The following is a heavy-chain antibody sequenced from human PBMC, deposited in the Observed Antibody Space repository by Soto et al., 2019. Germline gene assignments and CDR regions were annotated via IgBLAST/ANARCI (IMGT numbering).Heavy chain of an antibody. CDR2: IYYSGST. D-gene: IGHD2-2*01. Sequence: SETLSLTCTVSGGSISSSSYYWGWIRQPPGKGLEWIGSIYYSGSTYYNPSLKSRVTISVDTSKNQFSLKLSSVTAADTAVYYCASPRYCSSTSCYHDLDAFDIWGQGTMVTVSS. J-gene: IGHJ3*02. CDR3: ASPRYCSSTSCYHDLDAFDI. CDR1: GGSISSSSYY. V-gene: IGHV4-39*01.